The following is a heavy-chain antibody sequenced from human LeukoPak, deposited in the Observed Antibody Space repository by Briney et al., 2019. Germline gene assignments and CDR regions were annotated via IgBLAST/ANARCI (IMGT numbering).Heavy chain of an antibody. V-gene: IGHV1-8*01. CDR3: AREPLRTEHIDY. CDR1: GYTFTSYD. J-gene: IGHJ4*02. Sequence: ASVKVSCKASGYTFTSYDINWVRQATGQGLEWMGWMNPNSGNTGYAQKFQGRVTMTRDTSTRTAYMELSSLTSEDSAVYYCAREPLRTEHIDYWGQGTQVTVSS. CDR2: MNPNSGNT. D-gene: IGHD1-14*01.